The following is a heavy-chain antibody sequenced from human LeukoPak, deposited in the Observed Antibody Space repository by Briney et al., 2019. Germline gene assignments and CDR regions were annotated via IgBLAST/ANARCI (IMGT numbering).Heavy chain of an antibody. V-gene: IGHV1-8*03. J-gene: IGHJ6*03. D-gene: IGHD4-23*01. CDR3: ARVLTPDTVVISNYYCYMDV. Sequence: ASVKVSCKASGYTFTSYDINWVRQATGQGLEWMGWMNPNSGNTGYAQKFQGRVTITRNTSISTAYMELSSLRSEDTAVYYCARVLTPDTVVISNYYCYMDVWGKGTTVTVSS. CDR2: MNPNSGNT. CDR1: GYTFTSYD.